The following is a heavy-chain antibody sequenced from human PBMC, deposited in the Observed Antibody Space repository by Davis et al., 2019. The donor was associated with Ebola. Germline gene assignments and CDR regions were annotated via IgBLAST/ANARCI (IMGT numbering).Heavy chain of an antibody. J-gene: IGHJ6*02. CDR3: ATGGRMSVAGRVHYYYAMDD. CDR2: ISSGGGAP. CDR1: GFTFSTYA. D-gene: IGHD6-19*01. V-gene: IGHV3-23*01. Sequence: GGSLRLSCAASGFTFSTYAMGWVRQAPGKGLEWVSDISSGGGAPYYADSVKGRFTTFRDNPKNTLYLQMNSLRAEDTAVYYCATGGRMSVAGRVHYYYAMDDWGQGTTVTVSS.